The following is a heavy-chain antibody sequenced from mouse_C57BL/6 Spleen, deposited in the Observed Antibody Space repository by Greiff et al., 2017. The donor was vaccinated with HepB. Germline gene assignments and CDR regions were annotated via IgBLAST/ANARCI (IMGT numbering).Heavy chain of an antibody. CDR1: GFSLTSYG. CDR2: IWRGGST. J-gene: IGHJ4*01. CDR3: AKSEDRGYGLMDY. D-gene: IGHD2-10*02. Sequence: VKLMESGPGLVQPSQSLSITCTVSGFSLTSYGVHWVRQSPGKGLEWLGVIWRGGSTDYNAAFMSRLSITKDNSKSQVFFKMNSLQADDTAVYYCAKSEDRGYGLMDYWGQGTSVTVSS. V-gene: IGHV2-5*01.